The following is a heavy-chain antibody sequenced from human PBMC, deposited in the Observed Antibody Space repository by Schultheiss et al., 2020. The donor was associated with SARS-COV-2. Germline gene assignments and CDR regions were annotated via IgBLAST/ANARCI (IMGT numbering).Heavy chain of an antibody. CDR1: GGSISSGGYY. CDR3: ARDQAYGDYYYYYGMDV. Sequence: SETLSLTCTVSGGSISSGGYYWGWIRQPPGKGLEWIGEINRDGSANYNPSLKSRVTMSVDTSKNQFSLKLSSVTAADTAVYYCARDQAYGDYYYYYGMDVWGQGTTVTVSS. D-gene: IGHD4-17*01. CDR2: INRDGSA. J-gene: IGHJ6*02. V-gene: IGHV4-61*08.